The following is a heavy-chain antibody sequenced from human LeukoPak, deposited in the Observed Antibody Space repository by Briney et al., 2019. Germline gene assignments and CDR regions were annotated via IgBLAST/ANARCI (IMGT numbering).Heavy chain of an antibody. CDR3: ARDIAVAGRTPYYYYYYMDV. V-gene: IGHV1-2*02. Sequence: GASVKVSCKASGYTFTGYYMHWVRQAPGQGLEWMGWINPNSGGTNYAQKFQGRVTMTRDTSISTAYMELSRLRSDDTAVYYCARDIAVAGRTPYYYYYYMDVWGKGTTVTISS. D-gene: IGHD6-19*01. CDR1: GYTFTGYY. J-gene: IGHJ6*03. CDR2: INPNSGGT.